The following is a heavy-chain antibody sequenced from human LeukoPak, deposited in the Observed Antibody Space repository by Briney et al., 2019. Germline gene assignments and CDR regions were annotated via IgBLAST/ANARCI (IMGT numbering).Heavy chain of an antibody. CDR2: IYYSGST. Sequence: SETLSLTCTVSGGSISSYYWSWIRQPPGKGLEWIGYIYYSGSTYYNPSLKSRVTISVDTSKNQFSLKLSSVTAADTAVYYCARDENYWGQGTLVTVSS. V-gene: IGHV4-59*12. CDR3: ARDENY. J-gene: IGHJ4*02. CDR1: GGSISSYY.